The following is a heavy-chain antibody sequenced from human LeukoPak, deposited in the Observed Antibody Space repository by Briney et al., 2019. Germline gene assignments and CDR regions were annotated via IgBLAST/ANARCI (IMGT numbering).Heavy chain of an antibody. CDR1: GFPFSNNP. J-gene: IGHJ4*02. V-gene: IGHV3-48*01. Sequence: PGGSPRLSCVVSGFPFSNNPMNWVRQAPGKGLEWVSYISTAITTTYYAESVKGRFTISRDNAENSLYLQMNSLRVEDTAVYYCARDGGKGYEIDYWGQGNPGHRLL. CDR2: ISTAITTT. D-gene: IGHD2-2*01. CDR3: ARDGGKGYEIDY.